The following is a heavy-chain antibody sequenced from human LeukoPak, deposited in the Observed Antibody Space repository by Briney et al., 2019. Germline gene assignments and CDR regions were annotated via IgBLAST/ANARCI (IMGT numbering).Heavy chain of an antibody. Sequence: PGRSLSLSCTASGFTFGDYAMSWVRQAPGKGLEWVGFIRSKAYGGTTEYAASVKGRFTISRDDSKSIAYLQMNSLKTEDTAVYYCTRERRWFDVFDIWGQGTMVTVSS. V-gene: IGHV3-49*04. J-gene: IGHJ3*02. D-gene: IGHD2-15*01. CDR2: IRSKAYGGTT. CDR1: GFTFGDYA. CDR3: TRERRWFDVFDI.